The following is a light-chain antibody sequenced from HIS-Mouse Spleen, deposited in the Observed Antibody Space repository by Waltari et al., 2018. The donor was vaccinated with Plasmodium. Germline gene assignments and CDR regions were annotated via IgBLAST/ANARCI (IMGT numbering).Light chain of an antibody. CDR1: SSDVGSYNL. V-gene: IGLV2-23*01. J-gene: IGLJ2*01. Sequence: QSALTQPASVSGSPGQSITIPCTGTSSDVGSYNLVSLYQQPPGKAPKLMIYEGSKRPSGVSNRFSGSKSGNTASLTISGLQAEDEADYYCCSYAGSRMVFGGGTKLTVL. CDR2: EGS. CDR3: CSYAGSRMV.